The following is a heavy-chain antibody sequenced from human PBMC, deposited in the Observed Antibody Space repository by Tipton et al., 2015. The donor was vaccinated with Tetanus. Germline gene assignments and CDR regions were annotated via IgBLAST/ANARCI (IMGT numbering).Heavy chain of an antibody. J-gene: IGHJ1*01. Sequence: TLSLTCTVSGGSVSSGSYFWSWIRQSPGKGLEWIGYIDYFGTTKYNPSLKSRVAMSVDTSKNQLSLKLSSVTSADTAVYYCARTSGYLYSNHWGQGTLVTVSS. CDR2: IDYFGTT. D-gene: IGHD3-3*01. CDR1: GGSVSSGSYF. CDR3: ARTSGYLYSNH. V-gene: IGHV4-61*01.